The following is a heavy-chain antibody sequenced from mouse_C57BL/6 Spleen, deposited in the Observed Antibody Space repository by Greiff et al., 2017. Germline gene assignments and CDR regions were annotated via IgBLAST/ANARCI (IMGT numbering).Heavy chain of an antibody. Sequence: VMLVESGAELVKPGASVKISCKVSGYAFSSYWMNWVKKRPGKGLERIGQIYPGDGDTNSNGKFKGKATLTADKSSSTAYMQLSSLTSEDSAFYFCARLQRFAYCGQGTLVTVSA. CDR3: ARLQRFAY. D-gene: IGHD6-1*01. J-gene: IGHJ3*01. CDR1: GYAFSSYW. CDR2: IYPGDGDT. V-gene: IGHV1-80*01.